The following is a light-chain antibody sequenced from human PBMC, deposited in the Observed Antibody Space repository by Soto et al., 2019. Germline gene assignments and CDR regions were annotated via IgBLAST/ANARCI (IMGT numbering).Light chain of an antibody. J-gene: IGLJ2*01. CDR1: SSDVGGYNY. V-gene: IGLV2-14*01. Sequence: QSALTQPASVSGSPGQSITISCTGTSSDVGGYNYVSWYQQHPGKAPKVMIYDVNYRPSGVSNRFSGTKSDNTASLTISGLKAEDEADYYCSSYRTSSIVVFGGGTKLTVL. CDR2: DVN. CDR3: SSYRTSSIVV.